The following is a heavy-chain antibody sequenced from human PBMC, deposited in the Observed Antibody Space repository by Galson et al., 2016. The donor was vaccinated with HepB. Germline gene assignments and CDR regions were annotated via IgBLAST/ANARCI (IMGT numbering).Heavy chain of an antibody. D-gene: IGHD2-15*01. V-gene: IGHV4-30-4*01. J-gene: IGHJ2*01. CDR2: IYYSGIT. CDR1: GDSISGGDYY. CDR3: ARAVCSGGSCYVWDFDP. Sequence: TLSLTCTVSGDSISGGDYYWSWIRQPPGKGLEWIGYIYYSGITYYNPSLKSRVTISVDTSKNQFSLKLSSVTAADTAVYYCARAVCSGGSCYVWDFDPWGRGTLVSVST.